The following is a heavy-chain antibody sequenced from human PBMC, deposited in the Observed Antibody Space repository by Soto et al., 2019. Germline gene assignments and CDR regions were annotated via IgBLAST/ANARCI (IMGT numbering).Heavy chain of an antibody. V-gene: IGHV4-39*01. CDR1: GGSISSSSYY. CDR2: IYYSGST. Sequence: XXTLSLACTVSGGSISSSSYYWGSIRQPPGKGLEWIGSIYYSGSTYYNPSLKSRVTISVDTSKNQFSLKLRSVTAADTAVYYCARRGSGSYSDYWGQGTLVTVSS. D-gene: IGHD3-10*01. J-gene: IGHJ4*02. CDR3: ARRGSGSYSDY.